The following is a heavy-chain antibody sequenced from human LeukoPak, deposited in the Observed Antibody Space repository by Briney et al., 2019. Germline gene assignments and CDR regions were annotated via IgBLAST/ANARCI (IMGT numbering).Heavy chain of an antibody. V-gene: IGHV1-3*01. J-gene: IGHJ3*02. CDR2: INAGSGNT. D-gene: IGHD2-15*01. CDR1: GYSFTSYA. Sequence: ASVKVSCKASGYSFTSYAMHWVRQAPGQRLEWMGWINAGSGNTKYSQKFQGRVTITRDTSASTAYMELSSLRSEDTAVYYCARDLGGLGYCSGGSCYSIETNAFDIWGQGTMVTVSS. CDR3: ARDLGGLGYCSGGSCYSIETNAFDI.